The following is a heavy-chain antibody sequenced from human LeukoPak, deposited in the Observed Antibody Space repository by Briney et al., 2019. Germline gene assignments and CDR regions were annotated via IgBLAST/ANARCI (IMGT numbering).Heavy chain of an antibody. CDR3: AISSPVATVGY. CDR1: GFTFSSYW. J-gene: IGHJ4*02. Sequence: GGSLRLSCADSGFTFSSYWISWVRQAPGKGLEWVANINQDGSEKYYVDSVRGRFTISRDNAKTSLYLQMNSLRAEDTAVYYCAISSPVATVGYWGQGTLVTVSS. CDR2: INQDGSEK. D-gene: IGHD4-23*01. V-gene: IGHV3-7*01.